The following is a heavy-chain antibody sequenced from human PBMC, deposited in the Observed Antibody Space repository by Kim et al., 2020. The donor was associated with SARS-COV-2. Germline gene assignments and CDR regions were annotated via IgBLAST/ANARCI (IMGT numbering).Heavy chain of an antibody. Sequence: GGSLRLSCAASGFTFSSYSMNWVRQAPGKGLEWVSSISSSSSYIYYADSVKGRFTISRDNAKNSLYLQMNSLRAEDTAVYYCARTFYDILTGISYYGMDVWGQGTTVTVSS. CDR3: ARTFYDILTGISYYGMDV. V-gene: IGHV3-21*01. J-gene: IGHJ6*02. D-gene: IGHD3-9*01. CDR1: GFTFSSYS. CDR2: ISSSSSYI.